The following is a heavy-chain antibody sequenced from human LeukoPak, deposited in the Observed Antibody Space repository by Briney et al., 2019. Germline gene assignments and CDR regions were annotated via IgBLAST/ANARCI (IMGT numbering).Heavy chain of an antibody. Sequence: SETLSLTCTVSGGSISSGSYYWSWIRQPAGKGLEWIGRIYTSGSTNYNPSLKSRVTISVDTSKNQFSLKLSSVTAADTAVYYCAAETGMEGDYFDYWGRGTLVTVSS. CDR3: AAETGMEGDYFDY. CDR1: GGSISSGSYY. CDR2: IYTSGST. J-gene: IGHJ4*02. D-gene: IGHD7-27*01. V-gene: IGHV4-61*02.